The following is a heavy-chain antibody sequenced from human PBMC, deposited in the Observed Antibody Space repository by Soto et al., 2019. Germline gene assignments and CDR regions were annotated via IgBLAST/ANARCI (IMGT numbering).Heavy chain of an antibody. J-gene: IGHJ6*02. CDR3: ARGPPDITMVRGVILQHYGMDV. Sequence: VASVKVACKASGYTVANHGISWVRQAHGQGLEWMGIINPSGGSTSYAQKFQGRVTMTRDTSTSTVYMELSSLRSEDTAVYYCARGPPDITMVRGVILQHYGMDVWGQ. V-gene: IGHV1-46*03. CDR2: INPSGGST. CDR1: GYTVANHG. D-gene: IGHD3-10*01.